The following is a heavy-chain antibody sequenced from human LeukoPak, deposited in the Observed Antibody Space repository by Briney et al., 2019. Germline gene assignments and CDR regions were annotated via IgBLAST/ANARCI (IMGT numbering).Heavy chain of an antibody. Sequence: GGSLRLSCAASGFTFSSYVMIWVRQPRGRGLEWVSVIGTSGADIYYADSVKGRFSISRDNSKNTLSLQMNSLRVDDTAVYYCARDPNWGSGYWGQGTLVTVSS. D-gene: IGHD7-27*01. CDR1: GFTFSSYV. CDR2: IGTSGADI. J-gene: IGHJ4*02. V-gene: IGHV3-23*01. CDR3: ARDPNWGSGY.